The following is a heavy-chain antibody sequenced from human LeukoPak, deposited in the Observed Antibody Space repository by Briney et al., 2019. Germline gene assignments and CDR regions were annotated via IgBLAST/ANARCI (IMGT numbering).Heavy chain of an antibody. CDR1: GFTFGDYA. D-gene: IGHD5-12*01. CDR3: TGYSGYDSYLY. CDR2: IRSKAYGGTT. V-gene: IGHV3-49*03. J-gene: IGHJ4*02. Sequence: GGSLRLSCTASGFTFGDYAMSWFRQAPGKGLEWVGFIRSKAYGGTTEYAASVKGRFTISRDDSKSIAYLQMNSLKTEDTAVYYCTGYSGYDSYLYWGQGTLVTVSS.